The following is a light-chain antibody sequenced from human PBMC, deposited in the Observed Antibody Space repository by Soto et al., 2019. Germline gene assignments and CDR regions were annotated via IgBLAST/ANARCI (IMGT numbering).Light chain of an antibody. Sequence: EVVLTQSPVTLSLSPGERATLSCRASQSFRGLLAWYQQKPGQAPSLLIYDAYNRATGIPPRFSGCGSGTDFTLTISSLEPEDSAVYYCQQPHMGPITFGQGTRLEI. V-gene: IGKV3-11*01. CDR3: QQPHMGPIT. J-gene: IGKJ5*01. CDR2: DAY. CDR1: QSFRGL.